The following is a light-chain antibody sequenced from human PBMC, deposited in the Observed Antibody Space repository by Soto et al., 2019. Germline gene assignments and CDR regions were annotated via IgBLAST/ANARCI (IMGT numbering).Light chain of an antibody. V-gene: IGKV3-15*01. CDR1: QSVSSN. CDR2: GAS. Sequence: EIVMTQSPATLSVSPGERATLSCRASQSVSSNLAWYQQKPGQAPRLLIYGASTRATGIPARFSGSGSGTEFNLTISRLQSEDFAVYYCQQYNNWPPWTFGQVTKVEIK. CDR3: QQYNNWPPWT. J-gene: IGKJ1*01.